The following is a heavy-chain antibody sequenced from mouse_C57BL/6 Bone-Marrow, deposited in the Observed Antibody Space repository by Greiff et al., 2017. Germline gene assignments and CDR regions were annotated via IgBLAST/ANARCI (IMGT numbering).Heavy chain of an antibody. CDR2: ISDGGSYT. Sequence: EVKLVESGGGLVKPGGSLKLSCAASGFTFSSYAMPWVRQTPEKRLEWVATISDGGSYTYYPDNVKGRFTISRDNAKNNLYLQMSHLKSESTAIYYFARACTTVDYAIDYWGQGTSVTVAS. CDR1: GFTFSSYA. V-gene: IGHV5-4*03. J-gene: IGHJ4*01. D-gene: IGHD1-1*01. CDR3: ARACTTVDYAIDY.